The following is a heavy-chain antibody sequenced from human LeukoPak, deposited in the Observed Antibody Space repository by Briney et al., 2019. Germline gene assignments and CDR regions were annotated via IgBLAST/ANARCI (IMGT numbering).Heavy chain of an antibody. V-gene: IGHV3-48*01. Sequence: TGGSLRLSCAASGFTFSSYSMNWVRQAPGKGLEWVSYISSSSSTIYYADSVKGRFTISRDNSKNTLYLQMNSLRAEDTAVYYCARDLRQLAFDYWGQGTLVTVSS. CDR1: GFTFSSYS. CDR3: ARDLRQLAFDY. D-gene: IGHD6-13*01. J-gene: IGHJ4*02. CDR2: ISSSSSTI.